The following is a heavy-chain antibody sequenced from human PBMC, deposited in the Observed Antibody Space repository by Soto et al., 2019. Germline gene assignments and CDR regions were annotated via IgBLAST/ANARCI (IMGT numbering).Heavy chain of an antibody. CDR1: GGTFSMYA. Sequence: GASVKVSCKASGGTFSMYAISCVRQAPGQGLEWMGGIIPIFGTANYAQKFQGRVTITADKSTSTAYMELSSLRSEDTAVYYCARAMSGPDDYWGQGTLVTAPQ. CDR3: ARAMSGPDDY. J-gene: IGHJ4*02. V-gene: IGHV1-69*06. CDR2: IIPIFGTA. D-gene: IGHD3-3*01.